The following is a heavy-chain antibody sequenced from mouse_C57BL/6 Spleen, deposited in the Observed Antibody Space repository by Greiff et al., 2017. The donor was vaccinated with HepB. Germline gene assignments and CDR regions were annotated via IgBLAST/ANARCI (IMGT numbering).Heavy chain of an antibody. CDR1: GYTFTSYW. D-gene: IGHD1-1*01. Sequence: VQLQQPGAELVRPGSSVKLSCKASGYTFTSYWMHWVKQRPIQGLEWIGNIDPSDSETHYNQKFKDKATLTVDKSSSTAYMQLSSLTSEDSAVYNCARRDGNGYDAMDYWGEGTSVTVSS. CDR2: IDPSDSET. J-gene: IGHJ4*01. CDR3: ARRDGNGYDAMDY. V-gene: IGHV1-52*01.